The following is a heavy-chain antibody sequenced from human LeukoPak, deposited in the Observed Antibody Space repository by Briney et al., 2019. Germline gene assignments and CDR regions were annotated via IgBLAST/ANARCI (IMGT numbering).Heavy chain of an antibody. CDR1: GGSTSSYY. Sequence: PSETLSLTCAVSGGSTSSYYWSWIRQPPGRGLEWIGCLYHSGKTIYNPSLKSRVTISVDTSKNQFSLMLNSVTAADTATYYCARHQKDSYDSIFHAFEIWGQGTVATVSP. D-gene: IGHD3-22*01. CDR3: ARHQKDSYDSIFHAFEI. V-gene: IGHV4-59*03. CDR2: LYHSGKT. J-gene: IGHJ3*02.